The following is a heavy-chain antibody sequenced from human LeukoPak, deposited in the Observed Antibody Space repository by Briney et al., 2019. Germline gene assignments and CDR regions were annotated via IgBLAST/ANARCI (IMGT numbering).Heavy chain of an antibody. CDR1: GGSFSGYY. D-gene: IGHD4-23*01. Sequence: MPSQTLSLTCAVYGGSFSGYYWSWIRQPPGKGLEWIGEINHSGSTNYNPSLKSRVTISVDTSKNQFSLKLSSVTAADTAVYYCARGGHDYGGRHDAFDIWGQGTMVTVSS. CDR2: INHSGST. J-gene: IGHJ3*02. CDR3: ARGGHDYGGRHDAFDI. V-gene: IGHV4-34*01.